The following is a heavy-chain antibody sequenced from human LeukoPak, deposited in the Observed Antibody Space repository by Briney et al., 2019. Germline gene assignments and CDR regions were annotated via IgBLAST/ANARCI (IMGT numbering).Heavy chain of an antibody. CDR2: IYYSGST. Sequence: SQTLSLTCTVSGGSISSGDYYWSWIRQPPGKGLEWIGYIYYSGSTYYNPSLKSRVTISVDTSKNQFSLKLSSVTAADTAVNYCARGNYGDYGEYFQHWGQGTLVTVSS. V-gene: IGHV4-30-4*01. J-gene: IGHJ1*01. CDR1: GGSISSGDYY. D-gene: IGHD4-17*01. CDR3: ARGNYGDYGEYFQH.